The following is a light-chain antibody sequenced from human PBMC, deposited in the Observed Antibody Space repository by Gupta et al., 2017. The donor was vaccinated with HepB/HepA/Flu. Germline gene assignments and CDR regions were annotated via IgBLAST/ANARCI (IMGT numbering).Light chain of an antibody. CDR1: SSNIGAGYD. J-gene: IGLJ2*01. CDR3: QSYDSSRSGVV. V-gene: IGLV1-40*01. CDR2: GNS. Sequence: QSLLTLPTSASGPPRLRVTISCTGSSSNIGAGYDVHWYQQLPGTAPKLLIYGNSNRPSGVPDRFSGSKSGTSASLAITGLQAEDEADYYCQSYDSSRSGVVFGGGTKLTVL.